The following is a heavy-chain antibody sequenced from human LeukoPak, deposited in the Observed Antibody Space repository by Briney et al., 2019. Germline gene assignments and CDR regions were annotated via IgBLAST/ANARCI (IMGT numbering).Heavy chain of an antibody. V-gene: IGHV3-23*01. J-gene: IGHJ3*02. Sequence: GGSLRLSCAASGFTFSSYSMNWVRQAPGKGLEWVSVISDTGVGTYYADSVKGRFTISRDNSRDTLYLQMNSLRADDTAVYYCAKGVTGTRAFDIWGQGTMVTVSS. CDR2: ISDTGVGT. CDR3: AKGVTGTRAFDI. CDR1: GFTFSSYS. D-gene: IGHD1-7*01.